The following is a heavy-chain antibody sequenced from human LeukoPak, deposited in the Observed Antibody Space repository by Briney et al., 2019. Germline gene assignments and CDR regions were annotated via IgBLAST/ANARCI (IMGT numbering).Heavy chain of an antibody. Sequence: PGGSLRLSCAASGFTFSTYSMTWVRQAPGKGLEWVSSLSSSSTYIYYADSVKGRFTISRDNARNSLYLQMNSLRAEDTAVYYCARGGYSYDLDYWGQGTLVTVSS. CDR3: ARGGYSYDLDY. J-gene: IGHJ4*02. CDR1: GFTFSTYS. V-gene: IGHV3-21*04. D-gene: IGHD5-18*01. CDR2: LSSSSTYI.